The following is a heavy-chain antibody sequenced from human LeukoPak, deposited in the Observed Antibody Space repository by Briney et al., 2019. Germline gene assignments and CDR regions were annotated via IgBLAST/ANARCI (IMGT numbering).Heavy chain of an antibody. J-gene: IGHJ6*04. V-gene: IGHV3-7*01. CDR1: GFTFSNSW. CDR2: IKEDGTEK. CDR3: VRESDVWSGPGIGRPLDV. D-gene: IGHD3-3*01. Sequence: GGSLRLSCKASGFTFSNSWMTWVRQAPGRGLEWVANIKEDGTEKLYLDSVEGRFTISRNNAKNSVSLQMDGLRAEDTAVYHCVRESDVWSGPGIGRPLDVWGKGTTVTVSS.